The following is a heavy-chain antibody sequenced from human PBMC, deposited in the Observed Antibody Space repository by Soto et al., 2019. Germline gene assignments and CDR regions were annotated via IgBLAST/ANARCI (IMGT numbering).Heavy chain of an antibody. CDR1: GFTFSSYA. J-gene: IGHJ6*02. D-gene: IGHD6-6*01. Sequence: TGGSLRLSCAASGFTFSSYAMSWVRQAPGKGLEWVSAISGSGGSTYYADSVKGRFTISRDNSKNTLYLQMNSLRAEDTAVYYCANRISSSYYYGMDFWGQGTTVTVSS. CDR3: ANRISSSYYYGMDF. CDR2: ISGSGGST. V-gene: IGHV3-23*01.